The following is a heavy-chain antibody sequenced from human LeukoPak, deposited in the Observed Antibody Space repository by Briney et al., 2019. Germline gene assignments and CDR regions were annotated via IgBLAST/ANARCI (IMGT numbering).Heavy chain of an antibody. J-gene: IGHJ4*02. CDR1: GGSISSGGYY. CDR3: AKSGYYYGVDY. CDR2: IYYSGST. D-gene: IGHD3-22*01. V-gene: IGHV4-31*03. Sequence: PSETLSLTCTVSGGSISSGGYYWSWIRQHPGKGLEWIGYIYYSGSTYYNPSLKSRVTISVDTSKNQFSLKLSPVTAADTAVYYCAKSGYYYGVDYWGQGTLVTVSS.